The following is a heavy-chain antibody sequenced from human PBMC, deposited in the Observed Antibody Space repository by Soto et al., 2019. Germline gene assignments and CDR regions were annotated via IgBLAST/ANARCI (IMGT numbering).Heavy chain of an antibody. CDR2: ISAYNGNT. J-gene: IGHJ6*02. D-gene: IGHD3-9*01. CDR1: GYTFTSYG. V-gene: IGHV1-18*01. Sequence: ASVKVSCKASGYTFTSYGISWVRQAPGQGLEWMGGISAYNGNTNYAQKLQGRVTMTTDTSTSTAYMELRSLRSEDTAVYYCARDEPGYYSYYGMDVWGQGTTVTVSS. CDR3: ARDEPGYYSYYGMDV.